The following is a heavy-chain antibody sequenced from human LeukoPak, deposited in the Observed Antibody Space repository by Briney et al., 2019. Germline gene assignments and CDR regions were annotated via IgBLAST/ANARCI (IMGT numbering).Heavy chain of an antibody. J-gene: IGHJ6*03. V-gene: IGHV3-74*01. Sequence: GGSLRLSCAASGFTFSSYWMHWVRHAPGKGLVWVSRINSDGSSTSYADSVKGRFTISRDNAKNTLYLQMNSLRAEDTAVYYCARAPVSVYYYMVVWGKGTTVTVSS. CDR2: INSDGSST. CDR1: GFTFSSYW. D-gene: IGHD3-10*01. CDR3: ARAPVSVYYYMVV.